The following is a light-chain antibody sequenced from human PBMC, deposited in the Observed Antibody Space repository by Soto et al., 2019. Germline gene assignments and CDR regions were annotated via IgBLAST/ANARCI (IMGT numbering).Light chain of an antibody. CDR2: GAS. J-gene: IGKJ3*01. Sequence: EIVLTQSPCTLSLSPGERATLSCRASQSVSSSYLAWYQQKPGQAPRLLIYGASSRATGVPDRFSGSVSGTDFTLTISRLGPEDFAVYYCQQYGRSPYTFGPGTKVDI. CDR1: QSVSSSY. V-gene: IGKV3-20*01. CDR3: QQYGRSPYT.